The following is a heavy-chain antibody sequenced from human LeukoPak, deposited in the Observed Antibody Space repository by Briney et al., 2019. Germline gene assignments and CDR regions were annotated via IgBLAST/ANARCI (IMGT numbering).Heavy chain of an antibody. J-gene: IGHJ4*02. D-gene: IGHD3-22*01. CDR2: IRSKGNNYAT. V-gene: IGHV3-73*01. CDR1: GFTFSGSV. CDR3: TRGYYDSSGYYRLTGFDY. Sequence: GGSLRLSCAASGFTFSGSVMHWVRQASGKGLEWVGRIRSKGNNYATAYAASVKGRFTISRDDAKNTAYLQMNSLKTEDTAMYCCTRGYYDSSGYYRLTGFDYWGQGTLVTVSS.